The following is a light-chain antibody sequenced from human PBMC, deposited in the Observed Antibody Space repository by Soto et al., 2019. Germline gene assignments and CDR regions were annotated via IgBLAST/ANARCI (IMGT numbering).Light chain of an antibody. CDR2: DNN. J-gene: IGLJ2*01. CDR3: GTWDGSLSVGV. V-gene: IGLV1-51*01. Sequence: QSVLTQPPSVSVAPGQRVTISCSGSNSNIGNNYVSWYQQLPGTAPKLLIYDNNKRPSGIPDRFSGSKSGTSATLGITGLQTGDEADYYCGTWDGSLSVGVFGGGTKLTVL. CDR1: NSNIGNNY.